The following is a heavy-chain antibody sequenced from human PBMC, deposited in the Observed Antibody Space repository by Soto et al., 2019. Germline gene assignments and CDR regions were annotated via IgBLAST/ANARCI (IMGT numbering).Heavy chain of an antibody. CDR1: GFTFTSYA. D-gene: IGHD2-2*01. J-gene: IGHJ5*02. CDR3: EMNWFSYCNSTGCYPTWFDT. V-gene: IGHV3-23*01. Sequence: GGSLRLSCAASGFTFTSYAMTWVRHPPGKGLEWVSTVDGSGVITCYADSVKGRFTISRDNSKNTLYLQMNSLRADDTAVYYFEMNWFSYCNSTGCYPTWFDTWGQGTLVTVSS. CDR2: VDGSGVIT.